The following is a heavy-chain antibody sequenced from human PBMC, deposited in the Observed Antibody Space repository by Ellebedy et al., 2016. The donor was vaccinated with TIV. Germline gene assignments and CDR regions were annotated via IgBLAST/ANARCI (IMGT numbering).Heavy chain of an antibody. CDR3: ARIISSGAY. CDR1: GFSFSTYA. J-gene: IGHJ4*02. D-gene: IGHD6-19*01. Sequence: GESLKISCAASGFSFSTYAMAWVRQAPGKGLEWLSAIGPRSEYKFYTDSVKGRFSISRDNAKNTLYLQINSLRDEDTAVYYCARIISSGAYWGQGTLVTVSS. V-gene: IGHV3-23*01. CDR2: IGPRSEYK.